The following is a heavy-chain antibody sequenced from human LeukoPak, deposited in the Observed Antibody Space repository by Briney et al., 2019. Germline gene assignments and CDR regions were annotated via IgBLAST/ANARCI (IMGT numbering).Heavy chain of an antibody. CDR1: GGSISSYY. V-gene: IGHV4-4*07. Sequence: SETLSLTCTVSGGSISSYYRGWIRQPPGKGLEWIGRIYTSGSTHDNPSLKSRVTMSVDTSKNQVSLKVSSVTAADTAVYYCARQDSKVGAYTGPYHFDYWGQGTLVTVSS. D-gene: IGHD1-26*01. J-gene: IGHJ4*02. CDR3: ARQDSKVGAYTGPYHFDY. CDR2: IYTSGST.